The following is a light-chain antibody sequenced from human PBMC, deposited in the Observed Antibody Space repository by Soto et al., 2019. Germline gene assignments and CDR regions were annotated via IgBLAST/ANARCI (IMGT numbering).Light chain of an antibody. Sequence: QSVLTQPPSVSGAPGQRVTISCTGSSSNIGAGYDVPWYQQLPGTAPKLIIYGNSNRPSGVPDRFSGSKSGTSASLAITGLQAEDEADYYCQSYDSSLSGYVFGTGTKVTVL. CDR2: GNS. CDR3: QSYDSSLSGYV. J-gene: IGLJ1*01. V-gene: IGLV1-40*01. CDR1: SSNIGAGYD.